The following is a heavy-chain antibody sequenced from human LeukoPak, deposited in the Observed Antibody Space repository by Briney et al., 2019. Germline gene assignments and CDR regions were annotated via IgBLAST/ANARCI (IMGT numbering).Heavy chain of an antibody. CDR3: ARADGGVRGYYFDY. CDR1: GASISSGGYY. J-gene: IGHJ4*02. Sequence: PSQTLSLTCTVSGASISSGGYYWSWVRQDPGKGLEWIGYIYYGGSTYYNPSLKSRITISVDTSKHQFSLELSSVTAADSAVYFCARADGGVRGYYFDYWGQGIMVTVSS. D-gene: IGHD3-10*01. V-gene: IGHV4-31*03. CDR2: IYYGGST.